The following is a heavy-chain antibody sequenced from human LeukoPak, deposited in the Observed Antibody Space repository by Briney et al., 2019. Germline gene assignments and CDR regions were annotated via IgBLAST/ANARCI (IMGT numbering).Heavy chain of an antibody. CDR3: ARDPWQGSTTLH. Sequence: GGSLRLSCVASGFSISSGYMTWARQAPGKALEWVSLLYSDDSAYYPDSVKGRFTISRDNSKSTLHLQMDTLRTEDTAMYYCARDPWQGSTTLHWGQGTLVTVSS. CDR1: GFSISSGY. J-gene: IGHJ4*02. CDR2: LYSDDSA. D-gene: IGHD1-26*01. V-gene: IGHV3-66*02.